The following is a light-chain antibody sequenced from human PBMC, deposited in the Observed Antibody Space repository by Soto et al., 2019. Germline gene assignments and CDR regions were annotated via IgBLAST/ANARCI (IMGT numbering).Light chain of an antibody. Sequence: DVQLTQSPSSLSVFVGDSVTVTCRARQNIITYLHWYHQKPGEAPTLLINAASTLQSGVPSRFSGSGSWTDFSLTINCLQPEDVGTYYCQQSYSNPTFGHGTTVVIK. CDR1: QNIITY. J-gene: IGKJ1*01. V-gene: IGKV1-39*01. CDR2: AAS. CDR3: QQSYSNPT.